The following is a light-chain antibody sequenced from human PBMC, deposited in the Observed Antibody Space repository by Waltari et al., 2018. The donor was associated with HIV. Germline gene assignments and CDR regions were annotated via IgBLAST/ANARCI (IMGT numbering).Light chain of an antibody. CDR1: SSDVGGYHY. J-gene: IGLJ3*02. Sequence: SALTQPASVSGSPGQSITIPCTGTSSDVGGYHYVYWYQQHPGKDHKLLNYDVSKRPSGVSIRFSGSKSGNTASLTISGLQAEDEADYYCSSYTSSSTRVFGGGTKLTVL. CDR2: DVS. CDR3: SSYTSSSTRV. V-gene: IGLV2-14*01.